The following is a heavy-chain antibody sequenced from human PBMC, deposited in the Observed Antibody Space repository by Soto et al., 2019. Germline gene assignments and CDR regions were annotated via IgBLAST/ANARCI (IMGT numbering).Heavy chain of an antibody. CDR2: ISGSGGST. D-gene: IGHD1-26*01. CDR1: GFTFSSYA. Sequence: RGSLSLSCAASGFTFSSYAMSWARQAPGKGLEWVSAISGSGGSTYYADSVKGRFTISRDNSKNTLYLQMNSLRAEDTAVYYCAKEIVGAGYLDYWGQGTLVTVYS. J-gene: IGHJ4*02. CDR3: AKEIVGAGYLDY. V-gene: IGHV3-23*01.